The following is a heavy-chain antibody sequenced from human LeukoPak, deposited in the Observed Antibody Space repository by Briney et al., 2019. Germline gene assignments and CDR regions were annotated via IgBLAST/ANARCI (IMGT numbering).Heavy chain of an antibody. Sequence: GGSLRLSCAASGFTFSCYAMSWVRPAARKGLEWVSAISGSGGSTYYADSVKGRFTISRDNSKNTLYLQMNSLRAEDTAVYYCAKDVRLARGVNYGSIIDYFDYWGQGTLVTVSS. CDR1: GFTFSCYA. D-gene: IGHD3-10*01. CDR3: AKDVRLARGVNYGSIIDYFDY. CDR2: ISGSGGST. J-gene: IGHJ4*02. V-gene: IGHV3-23*01.